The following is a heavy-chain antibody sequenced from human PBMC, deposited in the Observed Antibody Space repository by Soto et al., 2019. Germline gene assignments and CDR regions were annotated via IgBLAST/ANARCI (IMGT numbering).Heavy chain of an antibody. D-gene: IGHD3-10*01. V-gene: IGHV2-5*02. J-gene: IGHJ4*02. CDR1: GFSLSTSGVG. CDR2: IYWDDDK. Sequence: QITLKESGPTLVKPTQTLTLTCTFSGFSLSTSGVGVGWIRQSPGKALEWLALIYWDDDKRYSPSLKSRLTITKDTSKSQVVLTTTNMDPVDTATYYCAHRGTAFDYWGQGTLVTVSS. CDR3: AHRGTAFDY.